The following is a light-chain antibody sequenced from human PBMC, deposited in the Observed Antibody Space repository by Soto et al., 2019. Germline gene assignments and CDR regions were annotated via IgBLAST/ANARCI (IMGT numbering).Light chain of an antibody. J-gene: IGKJ1*01. V-gene: IGKV3-20*01. CDR3: QHFGSSPT. CDR1: QSVSSSY. CDR2: GSS. Sequence: EIVMTQSPATLSVSPGERATLSCRASQSVSSSYLAWYQQKPGQAPRLLIYGSSSRATGIPHRFSGSGSGTDFTLTISRLEPEDFAAYYCQHFGSSPTFGQGTKVDI.